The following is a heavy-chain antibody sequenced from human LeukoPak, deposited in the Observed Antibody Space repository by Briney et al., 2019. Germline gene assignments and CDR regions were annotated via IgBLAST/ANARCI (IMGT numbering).Heavy chain of an antibody. CDR2: IYTSGGT. CDR3: AKDLPQLWFKGSFDH. J-gene: IGHJ4*02. V-gene: IGHV3-53*01. CDR1: GFSVSSNY. Sequence: GGSLRLSCAASGFSVSSNYMNWVRQAPGKGLEWVSVIYTSGGTYYADPVKGRFTISRDNSKNTLYLQMSSLGVEDTAIYYCAKDLPQLWFKGSFDHWGQGILVSVSS. D-gene: IGHD5-18*01.